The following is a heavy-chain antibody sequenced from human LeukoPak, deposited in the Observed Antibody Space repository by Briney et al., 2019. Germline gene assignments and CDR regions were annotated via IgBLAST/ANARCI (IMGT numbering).Heavy chain of an antibody. Sequence: SETLSLTCTVSGGSISSGDYYWRWIRQPRGKGLEWIGYMYYSGSTYYNPCLKSRFTISVDTSKNQFSLKLSSATAADTAVYYCARGSSLHPYYWGQGTLVTVSS. CDR3: ARGSSLHPYY. CDR1: GGSISSGDYY. V-gene: IGHV4-30-4*08. J-gene: IGHJ4*02. D-gene: IGHD6-6*01. CDR2: MYYSGST.